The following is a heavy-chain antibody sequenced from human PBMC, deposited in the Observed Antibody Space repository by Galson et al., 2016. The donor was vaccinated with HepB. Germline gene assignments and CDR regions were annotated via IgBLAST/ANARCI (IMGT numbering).Heavy chain of an antibody. D-gene: IGHD2-21*01. J-gene: IGHJ6*02. CDR1: GYTFTSYG. CDR2: ISAYNGNT. V-gene: IGHV1-18*01. Sequence: SVKVSCKASGYTFTSYGISWVRQAPGQGLEWMGWISAYNGNTNYAQKLQGRVTMTTDTSTSTAYMELRSLRSDDTAVYYWARDVVVIAISYYYYGMDVWGQGTTVTVSS. CDR3: ARDVVVIAISYYYYGMDV.